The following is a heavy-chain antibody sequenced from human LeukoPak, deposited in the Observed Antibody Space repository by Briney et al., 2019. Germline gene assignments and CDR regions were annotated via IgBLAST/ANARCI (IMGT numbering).Heavy chain of an antibody. J-gene: IGHJ5*02. CDR3: ARSGLGYCSGGSCYSIGRNWFDP. V-gene: IGHV4-34*01. Sequence: SETLSLTCAVYGGSFSGYYWSWIRQPPGKGLEWIWEINHSGSTNYNPSLKSRVTISVDTSKNQFSLKLSSVTAADTAVYYCARSGLGYCSGGSCYSIGRNWFDPWGQGTLVTVSS. CDR1: GGSFSGYY. D-gene: IGHD2-15*01. CDR2: INHSGST.